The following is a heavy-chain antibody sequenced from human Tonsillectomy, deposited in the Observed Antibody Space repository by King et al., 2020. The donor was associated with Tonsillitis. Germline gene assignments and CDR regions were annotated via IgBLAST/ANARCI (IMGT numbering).Heavy chain of an antibody. CDR2: INHSGST. V-gene: IGHV4-34*01. J-gene: IGHJ2*01. CDR3: ARSAARLYWYFDL. CDR1: GGSFSGYY. Sequence: VQLQQWGAGLLKPSETLSLTCAVYGGSFSGYYWSWIRQPPGKGLEWIGEINHSGSTNYSPSLKSRVTISVDTSKNQFSLKLSSVTAADTAVYYCARSAARLYWYFDLWGRGTLVTVSS. D-gene: IGHD6-6*01.